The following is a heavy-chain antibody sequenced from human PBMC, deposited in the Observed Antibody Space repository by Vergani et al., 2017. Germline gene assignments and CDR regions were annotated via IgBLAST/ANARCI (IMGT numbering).Heavy chain of an antibody. CDR1: GGSFSGYY. CDR3: ARRTYYYDSSGPFDP. Sequence: QVQLQQWGAGLLKPSETLSLTCAVYGGSFSGYYWSWIRQPPGKGLEWVGEINHSGSTNYNPSLKSRVTISVDTSKNQFSLKLSSVTAADTAVYYCARRTYYYDSSGPFDPWGQGTLVTVSS. V-gene: IGHV4-34*01. J-gene: IGHJ5*02. CDR2: INHSGST. D-gene: IGHD3-22*01.